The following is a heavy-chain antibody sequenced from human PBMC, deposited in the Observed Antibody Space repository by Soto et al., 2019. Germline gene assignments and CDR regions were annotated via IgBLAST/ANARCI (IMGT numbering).Heavy chain of an antibody. CDR2: MYYSGTT. Sequence: SETLSLTGDVPGFSISSGYYWGWIRQPPGKGLERIGSMYYSGTTHYNPSLKSRVTISVDTSTNQVSLRLTSVTAADTAVYYCVRDFRSGDYRFDYWGQGTLV. D-gene: IGHD3-3*01. CDR1: GFSISSGYY. V-gene: IGHV4-38-2*02. CDR3: VRDFRSGDYRFDY. J-gene: IGHJ4*02.